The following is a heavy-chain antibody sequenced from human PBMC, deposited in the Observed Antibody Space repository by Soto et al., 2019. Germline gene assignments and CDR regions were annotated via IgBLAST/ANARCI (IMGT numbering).Heavy chain of an antibody. Sequence: QVQLVESGGGVVQPGRSLRLSCAASGFTFSSYGMHWVRQAPGKGLEWVAVIWYDGSNKYYADSVKGRFTISRDNSKNPLYLQMNSLRDEATAVYYCARDRYYGSGSSPGGVVYDYGMGVWGQGTTVTLSS. CDR1: GFTFSSYG. J-gene: IGHJ6*01. CDR2: IWYDGSNK. V-gene: IGHV3-33*01. CDR3: ARDRYYGSGSSPGGVVYDYGMGV. D-gene: IGHD3-10*01.